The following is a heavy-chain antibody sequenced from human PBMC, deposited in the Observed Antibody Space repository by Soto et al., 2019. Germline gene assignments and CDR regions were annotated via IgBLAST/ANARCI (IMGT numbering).Heavy chain of an antibody. J-gene: IGHJ4*02. CDR2: IYYSGST. CDR1: GGSISSYY. Sequence: QVQLQESGPGLVKPSETLSLTCTVSGGSISSYYWSWIRQPPGKGLEWIGYIYYSGSTNYNPSLKSRVTLSVDTSKNQCSLKLSSVTAADTAVYYCARVGAGYSYEFDYWGQGTLVTVSS. V-gene: IGHV4-59*01. CDR3: ARVGAGYSYEFDY. D-gene: IGHD5-18*01.